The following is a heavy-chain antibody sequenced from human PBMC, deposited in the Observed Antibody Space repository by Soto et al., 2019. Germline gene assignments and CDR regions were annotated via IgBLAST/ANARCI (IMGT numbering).Heavy chain of an antibody. J-gene: IGHJ4*02. D-gene: IGHD3-16*01. CDR2: ISAYNGNT. CDR3: AREGRYDYVWGSYSSFDY. Sequence: QVQLVQSGAEVKKPGASVRVSCKASGYTFTSYGISWVRQAPGQGLEWMGWISAYNGNTNYAQKLQGRVTMTTDTSTSTAYMELRSLRSDDTAVYYCAREGRYDYVWGSYSSFDYWGQGTLVTVSS. CDR1: GYTFTSYG. V-gene: IGHV1-18*01.